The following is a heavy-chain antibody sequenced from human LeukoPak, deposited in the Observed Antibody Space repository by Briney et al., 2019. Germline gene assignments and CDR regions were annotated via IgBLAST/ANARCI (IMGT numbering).Heavy chain of an antibody. D-gene: IGHD2-8*01. CDR2: ISDDGRHN. V-gene: IGHV3-30*04. Sequence: GGSLRLSCAASGFTFSTYAMNWVRQAPGKGLEWVAVISDDGRHNYYADSVKGRFTISRDNSKSTLYLQMNSLGDDASAAYFCARVYLERLTAGYFDHWGQGTQVTVSP. J-gene: IGHJ4*02. CDR3: ARVYLERLTAGYFDH. CDR1: GFTFSTYA.